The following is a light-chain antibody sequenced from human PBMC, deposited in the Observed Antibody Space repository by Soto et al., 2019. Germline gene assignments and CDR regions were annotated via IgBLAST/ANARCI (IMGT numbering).Light chain of an antibody. CDR2: GAF. Sequence: EIVMTQSPGNLSLSPCERATISCRASQVIGSRYLAWYHQKSGQAPRLLIYGAFSRSTGIPDRFSVSGSGTDFTLIIIIQEPEVFGVYYCQQFGSSIPHTFGQGTKLEIK. V-gene: IGKV3-20*01. CDR1: QVIGSRY. CDR3: QQFGSSIPHT. J-gene: IGKJ2*01.